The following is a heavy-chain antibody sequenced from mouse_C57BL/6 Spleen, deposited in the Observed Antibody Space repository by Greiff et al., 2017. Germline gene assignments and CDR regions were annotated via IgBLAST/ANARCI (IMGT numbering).Heavy chain of an antibody. CDR3: ARTGSSYGY. D-gene: IGHD1-1*01. J-gene: IGHJ2*01. V-gene: IGHV1-59*01. CDR2: IDPSDSYT. CDR1: GYTFTSYW. Sequence: QVQLQQSGAELVRPGTSVKLSCKASGYTFTSYWMHWVKQRPGQGLAWIGVIDPSDSYTNYNQKFKGKATLTVDTSSSTAYMQLSSLTSEDSAVYYCARTGSSYGYWGQGTTLTVSS.